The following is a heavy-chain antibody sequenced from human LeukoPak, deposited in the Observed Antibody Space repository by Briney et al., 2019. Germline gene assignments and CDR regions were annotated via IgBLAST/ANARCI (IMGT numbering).Heavy chain of an antibody. CDR2: ISSSSSYI. J-gene: IGHJ4*02. D-gene: IGHD6-19*01. Sequence: GGSLRLSCAASGFTFSSYSMNWVRQAPGQGLEWVSSISSSSSYIYYADSVKGRFTISRDNAKNSLYLQMNSLRAEDTAVYYCARSSTPGIAVAGTMDYWGQGTLVTVSS. V-gene: IGHV3-21*01. CDR3: ARSSTPGIAVAGTMDY. CDR1: GFTFSSYS.